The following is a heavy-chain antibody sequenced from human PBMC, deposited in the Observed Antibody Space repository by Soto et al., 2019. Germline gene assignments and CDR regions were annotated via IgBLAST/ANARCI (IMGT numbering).Heavy chain of an antibody. J-gene: IGHJ3*02. CDR1: GFICSSYD. CDR2: ILVGGST. CDR3: AKATATGGGAFDI. Sequence: PGGLLRLSCAASGFICSSYDMSWVRQAPGKGLEWVSTILVGGSTHYEDSVKGRFTISRDRSKNTVYLQMNSLTAGDTAMYYCAKATATGGGAFDICGQGTMVTVSS. D-gene: IGHD2-8*02. V-gene: IGHV3-23*01.